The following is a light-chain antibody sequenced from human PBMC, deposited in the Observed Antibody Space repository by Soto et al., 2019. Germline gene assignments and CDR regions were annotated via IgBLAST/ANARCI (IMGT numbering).Light chain of an antibody. J-gene: IGKJ1*01. CDR2: DAS. CDR3: QQRTNWPPTWT. Sequence: EIVLTQSPATLSLSPGERATLSCRASQSVYTYLAWYQQKPGQAPRLLIYDASKRATGIPARFSGSGSGTDFTLTISSLGPEDFVVYYCQQRTNWPPTWTFGQGTKVEIK. CDR1: QSVYTY. V-gene: IGKV3-11*01.